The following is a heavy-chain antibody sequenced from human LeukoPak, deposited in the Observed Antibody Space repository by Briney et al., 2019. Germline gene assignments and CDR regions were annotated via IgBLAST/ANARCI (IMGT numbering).Heavy chain of an antibody. CDR3: ARDPGRGLYFDY. V-gene: IGHV3-21*01. J-gene: IGHJ4*02. D-gene: IGHD6-19*01. CDR1: GFTFSSYS. CDR2: ISSSSSYI. Sequence: GGSLRPSCAASGFTFSSYSMNWVRQAPGKGLEWVSSISSSSSYIYYADTVKGRFTISRGNAKNSLYLQMNSLRAEDTAVYYCARDPGRGLYFDYWGQGTLVTVSS.